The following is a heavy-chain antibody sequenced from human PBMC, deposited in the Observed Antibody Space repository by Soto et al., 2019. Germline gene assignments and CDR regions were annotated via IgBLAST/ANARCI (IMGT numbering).Heavy chain of an antibody. CDR1: GGSISSGDYY. CDR2: LYYSGST. CDR3: ARNNGDYVPIVDY. J-gene: IGHJ4*02. Sequence: QVQLQESGPGLVKPSQTLSLTCTVSGGSISSGDYYWRWIRQPQGKGLEWIGYLYYSGSTYYNPSLKGGVTISVYAAKNQFSLELSYVTAADAAVYYCARNNGDYVPIVDYWGQGTLVTVAS. V-gene: IGHV4-30-4*01. D-gene: IGHD4-17*01.